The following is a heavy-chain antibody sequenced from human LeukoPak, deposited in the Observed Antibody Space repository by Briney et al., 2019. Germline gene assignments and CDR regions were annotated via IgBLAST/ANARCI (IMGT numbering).Heavy chain of an antibody. D-gene: IGHD2-15*01. J-gene: IGHJ4*02. V-gene: IGHV3-30*04. CDR2: ISYDGSNK. CDR3: AKDPPRGRQGYFDY. Sequence: PGGSLRLSCAASGFTFSSYAMHWVRQAPGKGLEWVAVISYDGSNKYYADSVKGRFTISRDNSKNTLYLQMNSLRAEDTAVYYCAKDPPRGRQGYFDYWGQGTLVTVSS. CDR1: GFTFSSYA.